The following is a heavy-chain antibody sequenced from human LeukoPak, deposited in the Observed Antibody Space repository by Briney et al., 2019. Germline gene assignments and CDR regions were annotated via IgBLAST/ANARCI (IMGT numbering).Heavy chain of an antibody. D-gene: IGHD6-19*01. CDR3: ARRGGSGWYALIDY. Sequence: SETLSLTCTVSGGSISSSSYHWGWIRQPPGKGLEWIGSIYYSGSTYYNPSLKSRVTISVDTSKNQFSLKLSSVTAADTAVYYCARRGGSGWYALIDYWGQGTLVTVSS. CDR1: GGSISSSSYH. V-gene: IGHV4-39*01. J-gene: IGHJ4*02. CDR2: IYYSGST.